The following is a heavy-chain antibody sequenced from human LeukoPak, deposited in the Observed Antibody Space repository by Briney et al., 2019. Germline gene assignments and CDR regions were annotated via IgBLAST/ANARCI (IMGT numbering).Heavy chain of an antibody. CDR3: ARESSGPFRYFDY. D-gene: IGHD3-22*01. J-gene: IGHJ4*02. CDR1: GFTFSSYG. Sequence: AGRSLRLSCAAPGFTFSSYGMHWVRQAPGKGLEWVAVIWYDGSNKYYADSVKGRFTISRDNSKNTLYLQMNSLRAEDTAVYYCARESSGPFRYFDYWGQGTLVTVSS. CDR2: IWYDGSNK. V-gene: IGHV3-33*01.